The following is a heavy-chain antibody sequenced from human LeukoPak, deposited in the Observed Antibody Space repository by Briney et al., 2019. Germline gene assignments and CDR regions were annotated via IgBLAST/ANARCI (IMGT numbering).Heavy chain of an antibody. D-gene: IGHD3-16*02. J-gene: IGHJ3*02. V-gene: IGHV1-18*01. CDR3: ARSLNDYVWGSYRPDAFDI. CDR2: ISPYNGNT. CDR1: GYTFTSYG. Sequence: GASVKVSCKASGYTFTSYGISWVRQAPGQGLEWMGWISPYNGNTDYAQKFQGRVTMTTDTSTSTAYMELRSLRSDDTAVYYCARSLNDYVWGSYRPDAFDIWGQGTMVTVSS.